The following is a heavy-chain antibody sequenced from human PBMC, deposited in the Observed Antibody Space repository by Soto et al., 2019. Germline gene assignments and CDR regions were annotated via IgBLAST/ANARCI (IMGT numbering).Heavy chain of an antibody. D-gene: IGHD2-15*01. CDR3: ARDRSARDALDI. Sequence: QAGGSLRLSCAASGFSFSNYAMHWVRQAPGKGLEWVAVISYHGGNEYYADSVKGRFTISRDNSKKTVYLQMNSLRGEDTAVYYCARDRSARDALDIWGQGTMVTVSS. CDR1: GFSFSNYA. CDR2: ISYHGGNE. J-gene: IGHJ3*02. V-gene: IGHV3-30-3*01.